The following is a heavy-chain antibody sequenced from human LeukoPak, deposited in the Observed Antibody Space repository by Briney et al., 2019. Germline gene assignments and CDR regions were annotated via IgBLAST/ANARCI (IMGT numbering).Heavy chain of an antibody. D-gene: IGHD2-2*02. CDR3: ARLTTTVVPAAIGINWFDP. J-gene: IGHJ5*02. CDR2: INHSGST. CDR1: GGSFSGYY. V-gene: IGHV4-34*01. Sequence: SETLSLTCAVYGGSFSGYYWSWIRQPPGKGLEWIGEINHSGSTNYNPSLKSRVAISVDTSKNQFSLKLSSVTAADTAVYYCARLTTTVVPAAIGINWFDPWGQGTLVTVSS.